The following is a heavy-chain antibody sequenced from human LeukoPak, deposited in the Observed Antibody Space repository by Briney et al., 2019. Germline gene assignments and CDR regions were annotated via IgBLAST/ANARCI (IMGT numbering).Heavy chain of an antibody. CDR3: ARVGYSSSWRKADY. J-gene: IGHJ4*02. Sequence: ASVRVSCKASGYTFTAYYMHWVRQAPGQGPEWMGWINPNSGVTNYAQKFQGRVIMASDTSISTAYMEFSRLRSDDTAMYYCARVGYSSSWRKADYWGQGTLVTVSS. D-gene: IGHD6-13*01. CDR1: GYTFTAYY. CDR2: INPNSGVT. V-gene: IGHV1-2*02.